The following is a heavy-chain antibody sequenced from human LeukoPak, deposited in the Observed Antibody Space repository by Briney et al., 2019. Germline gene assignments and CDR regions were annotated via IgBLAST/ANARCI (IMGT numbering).Heavy chain of an antibody. CDR3: ARHAGSYAFDI. J-gene: IGHJ3*02. D-gene: IGHD1-14*01. CDR2: ITTSDTTI. Sequence: GGSLRLSCAASGFTFSDYYMSWIRQAPGMGLEWVSYITTSDTTIYYADSVKGRFTISRDNAKNSLYLQMNGLRAEDTAVYYCARHAGSYAFDIWGQGTMVTVSS. V-gene: IGHV3-11*04. CDR1: GFTFSDYY.